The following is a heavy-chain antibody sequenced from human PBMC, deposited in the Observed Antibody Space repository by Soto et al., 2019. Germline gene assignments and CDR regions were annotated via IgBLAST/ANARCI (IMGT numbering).Heavy chain of an antibody. Sequence: QVQLVESGGGVVQPGRSLRLSCAASGFTFSSYAMHWVRQAPGKGLEWVAVISYDGSNKYYADSVKGRFPISRDNSKNTLYLQMNSLRAEDTAVYYCARDIRESPRLDGYYYYGMDVWGQGTTVTVSS. CDR3: ARDIRESPRLDGYYYYGMDV. CDR2: ISYDGSNK. CDR1: GFTFSSYA. V-gene: IGHV3-30-3*01. D-gene: IGHD6-19*01. J-gene: IGHJ6*02.